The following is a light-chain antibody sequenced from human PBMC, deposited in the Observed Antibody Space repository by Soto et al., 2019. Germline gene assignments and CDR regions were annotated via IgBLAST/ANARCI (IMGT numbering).Light chain of an antibody. Sequence: IGMSQSPATVSVSPGERATLSCTASQSVSTNLAWYQQKPGQAPRLLIYDASNRAPGIPARFGGSGSGADFTLSISSLEPEDFAVYHCQQRNMWPRTFGQGTKVDIK. CDR1: QSVSTN. CDR3: QQRNMWPRT. V-gene: IGKV3-11*01. J-gene: IGKJ1*01. CDR2: DAS.